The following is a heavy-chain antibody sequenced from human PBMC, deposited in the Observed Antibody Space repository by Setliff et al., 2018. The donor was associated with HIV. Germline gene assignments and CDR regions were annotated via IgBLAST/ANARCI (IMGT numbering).Heavy chain of an antibody. CDR2: IIPIPEKT. J-gene: IGHJ4*02. CDR3: ARGYNWNYVLAY. CDR1: GGTFSSFA. V-gene: IGHV1-69*10. Sequence: SVKVSCKASGGTFSSFAISWVRQAPGQGLEWLGGIIPIPEKTNYAQKFQGRVTITADTSTSTAYMELSSLTSEDTAVYYCARGYNWNYVLAYWGQGTLVTVSS. D-gene: IGHD1-7*01.